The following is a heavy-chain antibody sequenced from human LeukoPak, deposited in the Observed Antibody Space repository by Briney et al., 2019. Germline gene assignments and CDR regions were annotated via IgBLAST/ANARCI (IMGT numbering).Heavy chain of an antibody. CDR2: ISGSGGST. Sequence: LTGGSLRLSCAASGFSFDDYDMSWVRQAPGKGLEWVSAISGSGGSTYYADSVKGRFTISRDNSKNTLCLQMNSLRAEDTAVYYCAKGKPMVRGHDAFDIWGQGTMVTVSS. V-gene: IGHV3-23*01. CDR3: AKGKPMVRGHDAFDI. CDR1: GFSFDDYD. J-gene: IGHJ3*02. D-gene: IGHD3-10*01.